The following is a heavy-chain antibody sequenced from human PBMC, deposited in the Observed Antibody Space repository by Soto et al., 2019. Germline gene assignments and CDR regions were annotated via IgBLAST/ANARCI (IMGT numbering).Heavy chain of an antibody. D-gene: IGHD5-12*01. J-gene: IGHJ5*02. CDR1: GITFSTYA. V-gene: IGHV1-3*01. CDR2: INAGNGNT. CDR3: ARAISGYVT. Sequence: QVQLVQSGAEVKKPGASVKVSCKASGITFSTYAIHWVRQAPGQRLEWMGWINAGNGNTRYSQKFQGRVTLTRDTSTSKAYMDLISLRSEDTAIFYCARAISGYVTWGQGTLVTVSS.